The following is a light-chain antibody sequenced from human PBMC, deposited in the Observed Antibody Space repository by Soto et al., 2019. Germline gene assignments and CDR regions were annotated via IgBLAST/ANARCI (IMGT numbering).Light chain of an antibody. Sequence: VMTQSRAILSVSPGERATLSCRASQSVGINVAWYQQKPGQAPRLLIYGASTRATGSPDRFSASGSATEFTLTISRLLSEELAVYYGQQYNDWPRTGGQGTKVDIK. V-gene: IGKV3-15*01. CDR1: QSVGIN. CDR3: QQYNDWPRT. J-gene: IGKJ1*01. CDR2: GAS.